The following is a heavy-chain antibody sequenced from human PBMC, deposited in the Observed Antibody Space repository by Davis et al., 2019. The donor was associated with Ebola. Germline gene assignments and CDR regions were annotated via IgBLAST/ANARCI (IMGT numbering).Heavy chain of an antibody. V-gene: IGHV3-15*01. CDR3: TTDTTVTTYLVY. CDR1: GFTFSNAW. CDR2: IKSKTDGGTT. Sequence: PGGSLRLSCAASGFTFSNAWMSWVRQAPGKGLEWVGRIKSKTDGGTTDYAAPVKGRFTISRDDSKNTLYLQMNSQKPEDTAVYYCTTDTTVTTYLVYWGQGTLVTVSS. J-gene: IGHJ4*02. D-gene: IGHD4-17*01.